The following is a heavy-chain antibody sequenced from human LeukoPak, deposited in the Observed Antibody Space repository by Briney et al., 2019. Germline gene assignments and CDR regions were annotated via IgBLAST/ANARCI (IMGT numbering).Heavy chain of an antibody. CDR1: GYTFTSYG. CDR2: ISAYNGNT. Sequence: ASVKVSCKASGYTFTSYGISWVRQAPGQVLEWMGWISAYNGNTNYAQKLQGRVTMTTDTSTSTAYMELRSLRSDDTAVYYCARDGYYDFWSGYPGHNWFDPWGQGTLVTVSS. CDR3: ARDGYYDFWSGYPGHNWFDP. J-gene: IGHJ5*02. V-gene: IGHV1-18*01. D-gene: IGHD3-3*01.